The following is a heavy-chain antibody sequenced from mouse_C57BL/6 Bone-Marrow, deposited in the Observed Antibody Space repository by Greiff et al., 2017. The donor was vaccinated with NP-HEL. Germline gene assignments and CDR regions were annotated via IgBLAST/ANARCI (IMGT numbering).Heavy chain of an antibody. V-gene: IGHV2-3*01. CDR2: IWGDGST. D-gene: IGHD1-1*01. Sequence: QVQLKESGPGLVAPSQSLSITCTVSGFSLTSYGVSWVRQPPGKGLEWLGVIWGDGSTNYHSALISRLSISKDNSKSQVFLKLNRLQTDDTATYYCAKLNYYGSRKAWFAYWGQGTLVTVSA. CDR3: AKLNYYGSRKAWFAY. J-gene: IGHJ3*01. CDR1: GFSLTSYG.